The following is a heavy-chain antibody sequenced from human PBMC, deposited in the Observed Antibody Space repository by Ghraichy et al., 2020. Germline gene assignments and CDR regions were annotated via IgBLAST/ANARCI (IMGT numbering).Heavy chain of an antibody. CDR3: ARGYSYGKFDY. V-gene: IGHV3-74*01. J-gene: IGHJ4*02. D-gene: IGHD5-18*01. CDR2: INSDGSST. CDR1: GITFSSYW. Sequence: SLRLSCAASGITFSSYWMHWVRQAPGKGLVWVSRINSDGSSTSYADSVKGRFTISRDNAKNTLYLQMNSLRAEDTAVYYCARGYSYGKFDYWGQGTLVTVSS.